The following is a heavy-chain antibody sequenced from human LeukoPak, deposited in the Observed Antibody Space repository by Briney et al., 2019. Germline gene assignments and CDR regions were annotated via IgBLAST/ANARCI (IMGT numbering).Heavy chain of an antibody. Sequence: GGSLRLSCAASGFTFRSYGMSWVRQAPGKGLEWVSAISGSGGSTYYADSVKGRFTISRDNSKNTLYLQMNSLRADDTAVYYCAREFGGWLEWGQGTLVTVSS. CDR3: AREFGGWLE. CDR1: GFTFRSYG. D-gene: IGHD6-19*01. J-gene: IGHJ4*02. V-gene: IGHV3-23*01. CDR2: ISGSGGST.